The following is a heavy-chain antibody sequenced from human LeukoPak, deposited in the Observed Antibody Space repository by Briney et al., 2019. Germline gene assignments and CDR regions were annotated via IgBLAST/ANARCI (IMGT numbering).Heavy chain of an antibody. CDR2: IYTSGST. CDR1: GGSISSYY. D-gene: IGHD3-22*01. Sequence: PSETLSLTCTVSGGSISSYYWSWIRQPPGKGLEWIGYIYTSGSTNYNPSLKSRVTISVDTSKNQFSLKLSSVTAADTAVYYCARLPYYDSSGHYFDYWGQGTLATVSS. V-gene: IGHV4-4*09. J-gene: IGHJ4*02. CDR3: ARLPYYDSSGHYFDY.